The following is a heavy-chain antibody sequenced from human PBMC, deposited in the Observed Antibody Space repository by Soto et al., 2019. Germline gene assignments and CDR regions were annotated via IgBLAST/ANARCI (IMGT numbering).Heavy chain of an antibody. CDR3: AKVKDEGVATTNFDS. CDR1: GFTFSNYA. Sequence: GGSLRLSCAASGFTFSNYAMSWVRQAPGKGLEWVADISGSGTRIYYADSVKGRFTISRDNSKNTLYLQMNSLRAEDTAVFYCAKVKDEGVATTNFDSWGQGTLVTVSS. CDR2: ISGSGTRI. V-gene: IGHV3-23*01. D-gene: IGHD5-12*01. J-gene: IGHJ4*02.